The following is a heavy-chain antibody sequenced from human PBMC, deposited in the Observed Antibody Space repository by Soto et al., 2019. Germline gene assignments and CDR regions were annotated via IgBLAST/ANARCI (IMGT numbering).Heavy chain of an antibody. CDR1: GFTFSIAW. Sequence: EVQLVESGGGLVQPGGSLRLSCAASGFTFSIAWMTWVRQAPGKGLEWVANIKEDGRERYYVASVEGRFTISRDNAKNSLFLQRDSLRAGDTAIYYCVISYDYWGQGNLVTVSS. CDR2: IKEDGRER. CDR3: VISYDY. J-gene: IGHJ4*02. D-gene: IGHD3-16*02. V-gene: IGHV3-7*05.